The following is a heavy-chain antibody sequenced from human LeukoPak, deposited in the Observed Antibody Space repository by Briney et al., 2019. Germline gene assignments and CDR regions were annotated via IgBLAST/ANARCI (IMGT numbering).Heavy chain of an antibody. V-gene: IGHV3-66*01. CDR3: ARVRGDYVGYYYYYGMDV. CDR2: IYSGGST. CDR1: GFAVVNNF. J-gene: IGHJ6*02. Sequence: GGSLRLSCAASGFAVVNNFMTWVRQAPGKGLDWVSVIYSGGSTYYADSVKGRFTISRDNSKNTLYLQMNSLGAEDTAVYYCARVRGDYVGYYYYYGMDVWGQGTTVTVSS. D-gene: IGHD4-23*01.